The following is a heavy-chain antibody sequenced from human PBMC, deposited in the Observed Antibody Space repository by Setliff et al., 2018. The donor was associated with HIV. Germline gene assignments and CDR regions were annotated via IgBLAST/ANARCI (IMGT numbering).Heavy chain of an antibody. CDR2: ISGHNGYT. CDR1: GYSFNIYG. D-gene: IGHD3-22*01. Sequence: ASVKVSCKASGYSFNIYGMSWVRQAPGQGLEWMGWISGHNGYTKYAQKFQGRVTVTSDESTSTAYLEVRSLRSDDTAMYYCATTTDSSSSRYFQYWGQGTPGTVS. CDR3: ATTTDSSSSRYFQY. J-gene: IGHJ1*01. V-gene: IGHV1-18*01.